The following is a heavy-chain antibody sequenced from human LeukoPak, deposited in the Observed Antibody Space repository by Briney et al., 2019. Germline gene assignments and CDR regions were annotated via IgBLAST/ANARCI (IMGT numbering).Heavy chain of an antibody. CDR2: ISPSGGIT. CDR3: ARGPYYDFWSGYYH. CDR1: GFTFSSHG. J-gene: IGHJ5*02. V-gene: IGHV3-23*01. D-gene: IGHD3-3*01. Sequence: GGSLRLSCAASGFTFSSHGMNWVRQAPGKGLEWVSGISPSGGITYYTDSVKGRFTISRDNSKNTLYLQMNSLRAEDTAVYYCARGPYYDFWSGYYHWGQGALVTVSS.